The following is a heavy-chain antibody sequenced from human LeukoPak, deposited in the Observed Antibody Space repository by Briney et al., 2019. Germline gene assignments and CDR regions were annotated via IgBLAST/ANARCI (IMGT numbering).Heavy chain of an antibody. CDR2: INYSGSN. CDR1: GGSISSYY. D-gene: IGHD3-22*01. Sequence: SETLSLTCTVSGGSISSYYWSWIRQPPGKGLEWIGSINYSGSNYKNPPLKSRVTISVDTSKNQVSLRLTSVTAADTAVYFCARHRPLEVVTNAFDIWGQGTTVTVSS. V-gene: IGHV4-59*05. CDR3: ARHRPLEVVTNAFDI. J-gene: IGHJ3*02.